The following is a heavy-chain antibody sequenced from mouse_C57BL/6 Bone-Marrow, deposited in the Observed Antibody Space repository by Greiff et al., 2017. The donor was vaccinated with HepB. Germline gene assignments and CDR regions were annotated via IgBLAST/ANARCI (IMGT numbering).Heavy chain of an antibody. J-gene: IGHJ4*01. Sequence: ESGPGLVKPSQSLSLTCSVTGYSITSGYYWNWIRQFPGNKLEWMGYISYDGSNNYNPSLKNRISITRDTSKNQFFLKLNSVTTEDTATYYCARHPAGTYYAMDYWGQGTSVTVSS. CDR1: GYSITSGYY. D-gene: IGHD4-1*01. V-gene: IGHV3-6*01. CDR3: ARHPAGTYYAMDY. CDR2: ISYDGSN.